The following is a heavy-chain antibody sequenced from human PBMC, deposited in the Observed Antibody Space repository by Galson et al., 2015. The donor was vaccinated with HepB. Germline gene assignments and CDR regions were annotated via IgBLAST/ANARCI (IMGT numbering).Heavy chain of an antibody. Sequence: SLKLSCAASGFTFTSYGMHWVRQAPGKGLEWVACICYDGSNKYYADNVKGRFTISRDTSKNTLYLQMNSLRAEDTAVYYCARDRGMATTNWFDPWGQGTLVTVSS. CDR3: ARDRGMATTNWFDP. CDR1: GFTFTSYG. V-gene: IGHV3-33*01. D-gene: IGHD5-24*01. CDR2: ICYDGSNK. J-gene: IGHJ5*02.